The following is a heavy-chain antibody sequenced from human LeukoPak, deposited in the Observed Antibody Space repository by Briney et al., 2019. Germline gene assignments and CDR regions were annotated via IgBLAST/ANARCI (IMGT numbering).Heavy chain of an antibody. J-gene: IGHJ4*02. CDR2: ISAYNGNT. V-gene: IGHV1-18*01. CDR3: ARVPPITMVRGVRTGDY. D-gene: IGHD3-10*01. Sequence: ASVTVSCKASGYTFTSYGISWVRQAPGQGLEWMGWISAYNGNTNYPQKLQGRVTMTTDTSTSTAYMELRSLRSDDTAVYYCARVPPITMVRGVRTGDYWGQGTLVTVSS. CDR1: GYTFTSYG.